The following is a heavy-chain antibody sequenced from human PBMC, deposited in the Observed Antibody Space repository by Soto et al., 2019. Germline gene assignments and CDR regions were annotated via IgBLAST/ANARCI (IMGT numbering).Heavy chain of an antibody. D-gene: IGHD6-13*01. Sequence: PGESLKISCQCSGYTFSNFWIAWVRQLPGKVLEYMGIIYPGDSETRYSPSFHGKVTISADRSIGTAYLQWSSLEASDSAMYYCARYTAAAGEYFQHWGQGTLVTVSS. J-gene: IGHJ1*01. CDR1: GYTFSNFW. CDR3: ARYTAAAGEYFQH. V-gene: IGHV5-51*01. CDR2: IYPGDSET.